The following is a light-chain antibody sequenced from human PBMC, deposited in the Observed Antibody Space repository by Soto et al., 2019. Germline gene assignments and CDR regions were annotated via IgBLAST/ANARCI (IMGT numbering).Light chain of an antibody. CDR3: QQCGSSSN. CDR1: QSVSNSF. CDR2: GAS. J-gene: IGKJ5*01. V-gene: IGKV3-20*01. Sequence: EIVLTQSPGTLSLSPGERATLSCRASQSVSNSFLSWFQQIPGQAPRLLIYGASMRATGIPDRFSGSGSGTDFTLTISRLEPEDFAVYYCQQCGSSSNFGQGTRLEIK.